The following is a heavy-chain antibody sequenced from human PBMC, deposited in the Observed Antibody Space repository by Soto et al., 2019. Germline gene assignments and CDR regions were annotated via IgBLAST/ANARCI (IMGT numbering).Heavy chain of an antibody. CDR1: GGTFSSYT. J-gene: IGHJ6*03. Sequence: QVQLVQSGAEVQKPGSSVKVSCKASGGTFSSYTISWVRQAPGQGLEWMGRIIPILGIANYAQKFQGRVTITADKSTSTAYMELSSLRSEDTAVYYCARSTVNVDYYYMDVWGKGTTVTVSS. CDR2: IIPILGIA. CDR3: ARSTVNVDYYYMDV. D-gene: IGHD4-17*01. V-gene: IGHV1-69*02.